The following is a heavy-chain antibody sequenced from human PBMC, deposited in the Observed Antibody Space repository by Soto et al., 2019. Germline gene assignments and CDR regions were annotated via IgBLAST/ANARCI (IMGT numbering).Heavy chain of an antibody. Sequence: ASVHVSCTASGYTFTSYDINWVRQAPGQGLEWMGWMNPNSGNTGYAQKFQGRVTMTRNTSISTAYMELSGLRSEDTAVYYCARAPYSSSWSRWFDPWGQGTLVTVSS. D-gene: IGHD6-13*01. CDR3: ARAPYSSSWSRWFDP. CDR2: MNPNSGNT. CDR1: GYTFTSYD. V-gene: IGHV1-8*01. J-gene: IGHJ5*02.